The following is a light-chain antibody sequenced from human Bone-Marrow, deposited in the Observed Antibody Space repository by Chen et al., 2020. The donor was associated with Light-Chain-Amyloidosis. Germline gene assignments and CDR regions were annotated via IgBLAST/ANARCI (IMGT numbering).Light chain of an antibody. J-gene: IGLJ3*02. CDR2: DDS. Sequence: SYVLTQPSSVSVAPGQTATLACGGNNIGSTSVHWYQQTPGQAPLLVVYDDSDRPSGIPDRLSGSNSGNTATLTISRVEAGDEADYYGQVWDRSSDRPVFGGGTKLTVL. CDR1: NIGSTS. CDR3: QVWDRSSDRPV. V-gene: IGLV3-21*02.